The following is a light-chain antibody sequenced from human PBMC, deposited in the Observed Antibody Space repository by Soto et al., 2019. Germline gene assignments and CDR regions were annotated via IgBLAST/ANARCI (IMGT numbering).Light chain of an antibody. CDR2: RNN. CDR3: AAWDDSLSGAYV. Sequence: QSVLTQPPPASGTPGQRVTISCSGSSSSIGSNYVYWYQQLPGTAPKLLIYRNNQRPSGVPDRFSGSKSGTSASLAISGLRSEDEADYYCAAWDDSLSGAYVFGAGTKVTVL. J-gene: IGLJ1*01. CDR1: SSSIGSNY. V-gene: IGLV1-47*01.